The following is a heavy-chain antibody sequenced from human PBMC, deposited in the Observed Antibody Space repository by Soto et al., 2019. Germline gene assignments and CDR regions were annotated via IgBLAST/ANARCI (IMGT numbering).Heavy chain of an antibody. Sequence: GGSLRLSCAASGFTFSSYWMHWVRQAPGKGLVWVSRINSDGSSTSYADSVKGRFTISRDNAKNTLYLQMNSLRAEDTAVYYCARAYYDILTGLRGTYLPDPWGQGTLVTVSS. CDR3: ARAYYDILTGLRGTYLPDP. CDR2: INSDGSST. J-gene: IGHJ5*02. D-gene: IGHD3-9*01. CDR1: GFTFSSYW. V-gene: IGHV3-74*01.